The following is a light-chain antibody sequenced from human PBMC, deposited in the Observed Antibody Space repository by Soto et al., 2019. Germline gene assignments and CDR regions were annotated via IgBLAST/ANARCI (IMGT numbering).Light chain of an antibody. Sequence: QSVLTQPASVSGSPGQSITISCTGTSSDAGGYNYVSWYQQHPGKAPKLMIYEVSNRPSGVSNRFSGSKSGNTASLTISGLQAEDEADYYCSSYTSSSTASYVFGTGTKVTVL. J-gene: IGLJ1*01. CDR1: SSDAGGYNY. CDR2: EVS. V-gene: IGLV2-14*01. CDR3: SSYTSSSTASYV.